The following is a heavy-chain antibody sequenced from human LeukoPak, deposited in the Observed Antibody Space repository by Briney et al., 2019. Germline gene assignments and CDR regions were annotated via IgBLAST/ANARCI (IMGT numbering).Heavy chain of an antibody. CDR1: GGSISSYY. CDR2: IYYSGST. V-gene: IGHV4-59*08. Sequence: SETLSLTCTVSGGSISSYYWSWLRQPPGKGLEWIGYIYYSGSTNYNPSLKSRVTISADTSKNQFSLKVSSVTAADSAVYYRARGQIYFDYWGQGTPVTVSS. CDR3: ARGQIYFDY. J-gene: IGHJ4*02.